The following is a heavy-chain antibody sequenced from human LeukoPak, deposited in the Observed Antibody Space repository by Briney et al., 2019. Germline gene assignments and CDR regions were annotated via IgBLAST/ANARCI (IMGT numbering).Heavy chain of an antibody. CDR1: GYTFTGYY. Sequence: ASVKVSCKASGYTFTGYYMHWVRQAPGQGLEWMGWINPNSGDTNYAQKFQGRVTMTRDTSINTAYMELSRLRSDDTAVYYCTTGPGEYYYGSGRVEGSFDIWGQGTMVTVSS. CDR2: INPNSGDT. D-gene: IGHD3-10*01. J-gene: IGHJ3*02. V-gene: IGHV1-2*02. CDR3: TTGPGEYYYGSGRVEGSFDI.